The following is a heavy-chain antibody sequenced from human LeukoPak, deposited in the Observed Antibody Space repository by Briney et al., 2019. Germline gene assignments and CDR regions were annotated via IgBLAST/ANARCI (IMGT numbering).Heavy chain of an antibody. D-gene: IGHD3-9*01. J-gene: IGHJ6*02. Sequence: PGGSLRLSCAASGFTFSSYAMHWVRQAPGKGLEWVAVISYDGSNKYYADSVKGRFTISRDNSKNTLYLQMNSLRAEDTAVYYCAILDILNHYYYGMDVWGQGTTVTVSS. V-gene: IGHV3-30-3*01. CDR2: ISYDGSNK. CDR1: GFTFSSYA. CDR3: AILDILNHYYYGMDV.